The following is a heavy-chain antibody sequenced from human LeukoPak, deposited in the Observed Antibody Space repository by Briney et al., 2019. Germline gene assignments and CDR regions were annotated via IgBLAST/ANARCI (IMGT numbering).Heavy chain of an antibody. CDR3: ARDLIAVRPGWFDP. Sequence: ASVKVSFKASGYTFTTYGINWVRQAPGQGLEWMGWISAYNGNTKYAQKFQGRVTMTTDTSTSTADMELRSLRSDDTAVYYCARDLIAVRPGWFDPWGQGTLVTVSS. V-gene: IGHV1-18*01. CDR1: GYTFTTYG. CDR2: ISAYNGNT. J-gene: IGHJ5*02. D-gene: IGHD6-6*01.